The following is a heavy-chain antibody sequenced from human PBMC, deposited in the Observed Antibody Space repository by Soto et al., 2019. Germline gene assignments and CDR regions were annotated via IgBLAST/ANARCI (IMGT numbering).Heavy chain of an antibody. D-gene: IGHD5-12*01. CDR2: IYYSGST. V-gene: IGHV4-39*01. J-gene: IGHJ4*02. CDR1: SASISSSSYY. Sequence: SEPLSSNGTVCSASISSSSYYWGWIRQPPGKGLEWIGSIYYSGSTYYNPSLKSRVTISVDTSKNQFSLKLSSVTAADTAVYYCARQPIVATITNYFDHWGQGTLVTVS. CDR3: ARQPIVATITNYFDH.